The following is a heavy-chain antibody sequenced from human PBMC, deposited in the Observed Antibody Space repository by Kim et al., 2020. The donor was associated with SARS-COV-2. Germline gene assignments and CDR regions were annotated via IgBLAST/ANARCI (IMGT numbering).Heavy chain of an antibody. CDR2: IKSKTDGGTT. V-gene: IGHV3-15*01. J-gene: IGHJ1*01. Sequence: GGSLRLSCAASGFTFSNAWMSWVRQAPGKGLEWVGRIKSKTDGGTTDYAAPVKGRFTISRDDSKNTLYLQMNSLKTEDTAVYYCTTARRSGYSSSSGRAEYFQHWGQGTLVTVSS. CDR3: TTARRSGYSSSSGRAEYFQH. CDR1: GFTFSNAW. D-gene: IGHD6-6*01.